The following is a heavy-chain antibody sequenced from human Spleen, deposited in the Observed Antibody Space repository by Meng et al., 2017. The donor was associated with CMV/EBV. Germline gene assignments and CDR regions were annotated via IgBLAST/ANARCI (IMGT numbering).Heavy chain of an antibody. D-gene: IGHD3-3*01. CDR1: GGSFSGNC. Sequence: QVQLRQWGAGLLKPSETLSLTCAVYGGSFSGNCWSWIRQPPGKGLEWIGNVYFSGSADYSPSLRSRITILMDTSKSQISLKMRSVSAADTAVYYCARATLDNTRAFDFWGRGTLVTVSS. CDR2: VYFSGSA. V-gene: IGHV4-34*01. CDR3: ARATLDNTRAFDF. J-gene: IGHJ4*02.